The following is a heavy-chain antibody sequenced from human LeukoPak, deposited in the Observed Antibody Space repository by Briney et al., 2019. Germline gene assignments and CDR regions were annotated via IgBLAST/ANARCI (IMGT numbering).Heavy chain of an antibody. V-gene: IGHV3-21*01. Sequence: GGSLRLSCAASGFIFSSYSMNWVRQVPGKGLEWVSSIRSSTYIFYADSVKGRFTISRDNAKNSVYLQMNSLRAEDTAVYYCARGIRGYSGHEGDYWGQGTLVTVSS. J-gene: IGHJ4*02. CDR2: IRSSTYI. CDR1: GFIFSSYS. D-gene: IGHD5-12*01. CDR3: ARGIRGYSGHEGDY.